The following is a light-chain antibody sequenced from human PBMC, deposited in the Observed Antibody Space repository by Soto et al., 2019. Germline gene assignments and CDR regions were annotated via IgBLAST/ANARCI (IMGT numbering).Light chain of an antibody. CDR1: TSNIGSNY. Sequence: QSVPTQPPSASGTPGQGVPISCSGSTSNIGSNYVYWYQQLPGTAPKLLIYRNNQRPSGIPDRFSGSKSGTSAYLAISGLRSDDEADYCCATWDDSLNGFYFFGTGTKVTVL. CDR3: ATWDDSLNGFYF. V-gene: IGLV1-47*01. CDR2: RNN. J-gene: IGLJ1*01.